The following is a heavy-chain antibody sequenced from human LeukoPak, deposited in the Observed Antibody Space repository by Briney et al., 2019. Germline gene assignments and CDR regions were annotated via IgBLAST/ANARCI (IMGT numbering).Heavy chain of an antibody. V-gene: IGHV1-46*01. J-gene: IGHJ4*02. CDR3: ARHYGYNYFDY. CDR1: GYTFTSYY. Sequence: ASVKVSCKASGYTFTSYYMHWVRQAPGQGLEWMGIINPSGGSTSYAQKFQGRVAMTRDTSTSTVYMELSSLRSEDTAVCYCARHYGYNYFDYWGQGTLVTVSS. CDR2: INPSGGST. D-gene: IGHD5-18*01.